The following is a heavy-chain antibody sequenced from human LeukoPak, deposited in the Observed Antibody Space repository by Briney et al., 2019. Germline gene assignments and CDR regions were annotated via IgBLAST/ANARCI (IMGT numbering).Heavy chain of an antibody. CDR3: ARMGGGWDFDL. Sequence: SETLSLTCTVSGFSISSRYYWGWVRQPPGKGLEGIGSMYHGGNTYYNPSLRSRVTISVDTAKNQLSLKLISVTAADTAVYYYARMGGGWDFDLWGRGTLVTVSS. J-gene: IGHJ2*01. D-gene: IGHD3-10*01. CDR2: MYHGGNT. CDR1: GFSISSRYY. V-gene: IGHV4-38-2*02.